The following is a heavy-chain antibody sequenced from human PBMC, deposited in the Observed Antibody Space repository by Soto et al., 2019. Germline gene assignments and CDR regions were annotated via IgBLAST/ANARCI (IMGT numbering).Heavy chain of an antibody. CDR3: AADNGSSGWTGVYYYYGMDV. D-gene: IGHD6-19*01. Sequence: SVKVCCKASGFTFTSSAVQWVRQARGQRLEWIGWIVVGSGNTNYAQKFQERVTITRDMSTSTAYMELSSLRSEDTAVYYCAADNGSSGWTGVYYYYGMDVWGRGTTVTAP. J-gene: IGHJ6*02. CDR1: GFTFTSSA. CDR2: IVVGSGNT. V-gene: IGHV1-58*01.